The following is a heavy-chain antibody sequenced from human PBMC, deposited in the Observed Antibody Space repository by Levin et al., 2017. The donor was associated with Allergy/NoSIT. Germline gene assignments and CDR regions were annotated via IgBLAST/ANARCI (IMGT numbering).Heavy chain of an antibody. Sequence: GESLKISCKASGYTFTGYYMHWVRQAPGQGLEWMGWINPNSGGTNYAQKFQGRVTMTRDTSISTAYMELSRLRSDDTAVYYCARDDDSSVPFDYWGQGTLVTVSS. V-gene: IGHV1-2*02. CDR2: INPNSGGT. CDR1: GYTFTGYY. D-gene: IGHD3-22*01. J-gene: IGHJ4*02. CDR3: ARDDDSSVPFDY.